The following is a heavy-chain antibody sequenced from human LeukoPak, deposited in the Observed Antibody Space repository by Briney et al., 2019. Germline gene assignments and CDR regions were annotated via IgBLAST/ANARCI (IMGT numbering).Heavy chain of an antibody. CDR2: IYTSGST. CDR3: ARDLPGSSWSDSYDY. Sequence: SETLSLTCTVSGVSISSGSYYWSWLRQPAGKGLEWIGRIYTSGSTNYNPSLKSRVTISVDTSKNQFSLKLSSVTAADTAVYYCARDLPGSSWSDSYDYWGQGTLVTVSS. V-gene: IGHV4-61*02. CDR1: GVSISSGSYY. D-gene: IGHD6-13*01. J-gene: IGHJ4*02.